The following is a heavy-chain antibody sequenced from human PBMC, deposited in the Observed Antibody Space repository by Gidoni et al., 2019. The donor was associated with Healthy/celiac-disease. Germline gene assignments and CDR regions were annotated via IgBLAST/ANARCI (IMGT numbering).Heavy chain of an antibody. CDR3: AREKKTFDY. Sequence: QVQLVESGGGVVQPGRSLRLSCAASGFTFSSYAMHWVRQAPGKGLEWVAVISYDGSNKYYADSVEGRFTISRDNSKNTLYLQMNSLRAEDTAVYYCAREKKTFDYWGQGTLVTVSS. CDR2: ISYDGSNK. J-gene: IGHJ4*02. CDR1: GFTFSSYA. V-gene: IGHV3-30-3*01.